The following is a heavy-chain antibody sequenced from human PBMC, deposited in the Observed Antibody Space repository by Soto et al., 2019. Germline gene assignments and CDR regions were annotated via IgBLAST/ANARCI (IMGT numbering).Heavy chain of an antibody. J-gene: IGHJ4*02. CDR1: GGSISSRNW. CDR3: ARDPGTADGGVFDY. CDR2: IYHSGST. Sequence: SETLSLTCAVSGGSISSRNWWSWVRQPPGKGLEWIGQIYHSGSTNYNPSLKSRVTTSVDKSKNQFSLKLSSVTAADTAVYYCARDPGTADGGVFDYWGQGTLVTVSS. V-gene: IGHV4-4*02. D-gene: IGHD2-8*02.